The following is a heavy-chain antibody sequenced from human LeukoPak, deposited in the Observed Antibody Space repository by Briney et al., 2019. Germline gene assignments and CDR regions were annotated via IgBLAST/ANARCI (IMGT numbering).Heavy chain of an antibody. CDR2: INHSGST. CDR3: ASLVVVVPAAMSALSYYYGMDV. J-gene: IGHJ6*02. CDR1: GGSFSGYY. D-gene: IGHD2-2*01. V-gene: IGHV4-34*01. Sequence: SETLSLTCAAYGGSFSGYYWSWIRQPPGKGLEWIGEINHSGSTNYNPSLKSRVTISVDTSKNQFSLKLSSATAADTAVYYCASLVVVVPAAMSALSYYYGMDVWGQGTTVTVSS.